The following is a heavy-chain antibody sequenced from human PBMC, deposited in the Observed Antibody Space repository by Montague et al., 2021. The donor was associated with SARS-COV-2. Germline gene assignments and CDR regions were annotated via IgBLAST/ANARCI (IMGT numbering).Heavy chain of an antibody. CDR3: AREDRWNWFDP. J-gene: IGHJ5*02. Sequence: SETLSLTCTVSGGSISSYYWSWIRQPPGKGLEWIGYIYYSGSTNYNPSLKSRVTISVDPSKNQFSLKLSSVTAADTAAYYCAREDRWNWFDPWGQGTLVIVSS. D-gene: IGHD5-24*01. CDR2: IYYSGST. V-gene: IGHV4-59*13. CDR1: GGSISSYY.